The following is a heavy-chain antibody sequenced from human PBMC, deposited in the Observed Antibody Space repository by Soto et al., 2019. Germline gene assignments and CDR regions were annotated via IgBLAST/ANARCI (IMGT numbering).Heavy chain of an antibody. Sequence: ASVKVSCKASGYTFTSYGISWVRQAPGQGLEWMGWISAYNGNTNYAQKPQGRVTMTTDTSTSTAYMELRSLRSDDTAVYYCARFCSGGSCYQDYYYYYGMDVWGQGTTVTVSS. CDR3: ARFCSGGSCYQDYYYYYGMDV. J-gene: IGHJ6*02. D-gene: IGHD2-15*01. CDR2: ISAYNGNT. V-gene: IGHV1-18*01. CDR1: GYTFTSYG.